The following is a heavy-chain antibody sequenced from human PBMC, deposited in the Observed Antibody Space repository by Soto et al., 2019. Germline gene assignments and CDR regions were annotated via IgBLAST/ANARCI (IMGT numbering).Heavy chain of an antibody. V-gene: IGHV5-10-1*01. Sequence: PGESLKISCKGSGYTFTDYWISWVRQMPGKGLEWMGRIDPSDSYTSNSPSFQGHATISADKSINTAYMQWSSLKASDTAMYYRVGSYYYFDYWGQGTLVTVSS. J-gene: IGHJ4*02. D-gene: IGHD1-26*01. CDR1: GYTFTDYW. CDR2: IDPSDSYT. CDR3: VGSYYYFDY.